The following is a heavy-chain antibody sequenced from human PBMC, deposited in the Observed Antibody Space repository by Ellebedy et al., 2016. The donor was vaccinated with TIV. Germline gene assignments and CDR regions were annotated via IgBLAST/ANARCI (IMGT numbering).Heavy chain of an antibody. V-gene: IGHV4-61*02. Sequence: SETLSLXXTVSGGSISSGSYYWDWIRQPAGKGLEWLGRIYTSGSTNYNPSLKSRVTMSLDTSKNHFSLKLNSVTAADTAVYYCARDAGYSYGLDAFDIWGQGTMVTVSS. D-gene: IGHD5-18*01. J-gene: IGHJ3*02. CDR1: GGSISSGSYY. CDR2: IYTSGST. CDR3: ARDAGYSYGLDAFDI.